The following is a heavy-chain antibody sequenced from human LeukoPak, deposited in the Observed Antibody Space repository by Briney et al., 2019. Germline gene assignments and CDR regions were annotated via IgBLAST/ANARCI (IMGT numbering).Heavy chain of an antibody. CDR1: GFTFSSYA. Sequence: GGSLRLSCAASGFTFSSYAMSWVRQAPGKGLAWVPTISGGSGSTYCADSVKGRFTISRDNSKNTLYLQMNSLRDEDTAVYYRAKHRFESGGYHSTDWGQGTLVTVSS. CDR2: ISGGSGST. D-gene: IGHD3-22*01. CDR3: AKHRFESGGYHSTD. V-gene: IGHV3-23*01. J-gene: IGHJ4*02.